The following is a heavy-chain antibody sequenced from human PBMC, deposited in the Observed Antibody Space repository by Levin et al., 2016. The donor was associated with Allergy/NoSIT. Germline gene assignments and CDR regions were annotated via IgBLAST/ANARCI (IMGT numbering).Heavy chain of an antibody. J-gene: IGHJ4*02. Sequence: GESLKISCAASGFTFSSYGMHWVRQAPGKGLEWVAVISYDGSNKYYADSVKGRFTISRDNSKNTLYLQMNSLRAEDTAVYYCATNYYDYVWGDYWGQGTLVTVSS. CDR1: GFTFSSYG. D-gene: IGHD3-16*01. CDR2: ISYDGSNK. V-gene: IGHV3-30*03. CDR3: ATNYYDYVWGDY.